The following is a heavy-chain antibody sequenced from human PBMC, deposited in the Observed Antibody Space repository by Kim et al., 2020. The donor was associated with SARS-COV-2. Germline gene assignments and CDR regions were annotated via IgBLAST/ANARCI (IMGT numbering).Heavy chain of an antibody. Sequence: GGSLRLSCAASGFTFDDYAMHWVRQAPGKGLEWVSGISWNSGSIGYADSVKGRFTISRDNAKNSLYLQMNSLRAEDTALYYCAKDIGKWYYGSGSYNYFDYWGQGTLVTVSS. CDR1: GFTFDDYA. V-gene: IGHV3-9*01. J-gene: IGHJ4*02. D-gene: IGHD3-10*01. CDR2: ISWNSGSI. CDR3: AKDIGKWYYGSGSYNYFDY.